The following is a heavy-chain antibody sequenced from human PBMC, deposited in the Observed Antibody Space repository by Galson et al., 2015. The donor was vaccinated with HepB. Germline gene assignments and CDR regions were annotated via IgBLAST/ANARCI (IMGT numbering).Heavy chain of an antibody. CDR3: ARGTVDGPSRGMDV. D-gene: IGHD1-1*01. Sequence: TLSLTCAVSGGSISSGGYSWSWIRQPPGKGLEWIGYIYHSGSTYYNPSLKSRVTISVDRSKNQFSLKLSSVTAADTAVYYCARGTVDGPSRGMDVWGQGTTVTVSS. CDR1: GGSISSGGYS. V-gene: IGHV4-30-2*01. CDR2: IYHSGST. J-gene: IGHJ6*02.